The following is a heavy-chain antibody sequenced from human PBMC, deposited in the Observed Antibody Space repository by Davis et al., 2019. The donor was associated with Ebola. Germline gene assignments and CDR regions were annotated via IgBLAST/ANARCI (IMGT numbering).Heavy chain of an antibody. D-gene: IGHD4-17*01. CDR2: INHSGST. J-gene: IGHJ6*04. CDR1: GGSFSGYY. CDR3: ARAATTVTTWVGYYYGMDV. Sequence: MPSETLSLTCAVYGGSFSGYYWSWIRQPPGKGLEWIGEINHSGSTNYNPSLKSRVTISVDTSKNQFSLKLSSVTAADTAVYYCARAATTVTTWVGYYYGMDVWGKGTTVTVSS. V-gene: IGHV4-34*01.